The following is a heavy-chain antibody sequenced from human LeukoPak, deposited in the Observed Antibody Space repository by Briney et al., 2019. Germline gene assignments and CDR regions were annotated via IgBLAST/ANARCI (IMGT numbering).Heavy chain of an antibody. CDR3: ARRDASSGWCLDS. Sequence: PSETLSLTCAVYSGSFSVYYWTWIRQPPGKGLEWIGEINHRGSTNYNPSLKGRVTISVDTSENQFSLKLPSVTAADTAVYYCARRDASSGWCLDSWGQGTLVTVSS. V-gene: IGHV4-34*01. J-gene: IGHJ4*02. CDR1: SGSFSVYY. CDR2: INHRGST. D-gene: IGHD6-19*01.